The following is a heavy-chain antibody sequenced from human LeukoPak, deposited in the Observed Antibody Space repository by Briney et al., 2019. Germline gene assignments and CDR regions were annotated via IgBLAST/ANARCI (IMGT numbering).Heavy chain of an antibody. CDR3: ANEYSKGDI. D-gene: IGHD4-11*01. CDR2: ISGSGGNT. Sequence: GGSLRLSCAASGFTFSNYVMSWVRQAPGKGLEWVSAISGSGGNTYYADSVKGRFTISRDNSKNTLYLQMNNLRAEDAAVYYCANEYSKGDIWGQGTMVTVSS. J-gene: IGHJ3*02. V-gene: IGHV3-23*01. CDR1: GFTFSNYV.